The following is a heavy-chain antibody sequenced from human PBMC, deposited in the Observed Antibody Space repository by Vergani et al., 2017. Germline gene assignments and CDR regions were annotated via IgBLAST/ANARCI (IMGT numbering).Heavy chain of an antibody. CDR3: ARAPHRTVTTAKFDY. V-gene: IGHV4-34*01. CDR2: NNHSGST. J-gene: IGHJ4*02. Sequence: QVQLQQWGAGLLKPSETLSLTCAVYGGSFSGYYWSWIRQPPGKGLEWIGENNHSGSTNYNPSLKSRVTISVDTSKNQFSLKLSSVTAADTAVYYCARAPHRTVTTAKFDYWGQGTLVTVSS. CDR1: GGSFSGYY. D-gene: IGHD4-17*01.